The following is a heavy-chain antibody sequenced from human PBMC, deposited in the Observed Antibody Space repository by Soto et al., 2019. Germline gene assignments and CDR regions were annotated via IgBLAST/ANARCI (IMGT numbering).Heavy chain of an antibody. V-gene: IGHV4-34*01. J-gene: IGHJ4*02. Sequence: PSETLSLTCAVYGGSSSGYYWSWIRQPPGKGLEWIGEINHSGSTNYNPSLKSRVTISVDTSKNQFSLKLSSVTAADTAVYYCARGRVVVTAGSFDYWGQGTLVTVAS. CDR3: ARGRVVVTAGSFDY. CDR2: INHSGST. D-gene: IGHD2-21*02. CDR1: GGSSSGYY.